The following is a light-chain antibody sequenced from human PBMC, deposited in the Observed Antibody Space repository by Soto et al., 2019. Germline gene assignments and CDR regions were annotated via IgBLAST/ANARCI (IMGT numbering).Light chain of an antibody. J-gene: IGKJ1*01. Sequence: VWTRAAGGVSLSPGERGTLSCRASQSVSNNYLAWYQQKPGQAPRLLIYGASNRATGIPDRFSGSGSGTDFTLTISRREAEDFAVYSCHQSSRFGAFRQGTKV. CDR2: GAS. V-gene: IGKV3-20*01. CDR3: HQSSRFGA. CDR1: QSVSNNY.